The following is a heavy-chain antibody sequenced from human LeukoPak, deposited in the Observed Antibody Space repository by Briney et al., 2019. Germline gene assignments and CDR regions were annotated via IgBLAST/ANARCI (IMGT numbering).Heavy chain of an antibody. V-gene: IGHV4-59*08. CDR1: GGSISSYY. Sequence: PSETLSLTCTVSGGSISSYYWSWIRQPPGKGLEWIGYIYYSGSTNYSPSLKSRVTISVDTSKNQFSLKLSSVTAADTAVYYCARPGIVGAYGDAFDIWGQGTMVTVSS. CDR3: ARPGIVGAYGDAFDI. J-gene: IGHJ3*02. CDR2: IYYSGST. D-gene: IGHD1-26*01.